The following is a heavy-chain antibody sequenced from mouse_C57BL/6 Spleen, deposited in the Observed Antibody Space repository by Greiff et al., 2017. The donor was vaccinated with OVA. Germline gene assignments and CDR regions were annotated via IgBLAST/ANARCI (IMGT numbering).Heavy chain of an antibody. CDR3: VRHCLLEGAMDY. V-gene: IGHV10-1*01. J-gene: IGHJ4*01. CDR1: GFSFNTYA. D-gene: IGHD1-1*01. CDR2: IRSKSNNYAT. Sequence: EVMLVESGGGLVQPKGSLKLSCAASGFSFNTYAMNWVRQAPGKGLEWVARIRSKSNNYATYYADSVKDRFTISRDDSESMLYLQMNNLKTEDTAMYYCVRHCLLEGAMDYWGQGTSVTVSS.